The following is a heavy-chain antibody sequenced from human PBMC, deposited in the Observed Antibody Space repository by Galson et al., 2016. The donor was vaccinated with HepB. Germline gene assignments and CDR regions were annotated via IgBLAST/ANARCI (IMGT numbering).Heavy chain of an antibody. D-gene: IGHD1-1*01. CDR1: SVPTKRVD. V-gene: IGHV2-5*02. CDR3: AHVRDGLELYFDS. CDR2: IYWDEDK. J-gene: IGHJ4*02. Sequence: PALVKPTQTLTLTCSFSSVPTKRVDVGWIRQPPGKALEWLALIYWDEDKRYNPSLKSRLTITRDTSKNQVVLTITNMDPVDTATYYCAHVRDGLELYFDSWGQGTLVTVSS.